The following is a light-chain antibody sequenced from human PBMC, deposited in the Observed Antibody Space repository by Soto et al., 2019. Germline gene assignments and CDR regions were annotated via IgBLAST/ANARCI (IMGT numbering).Light chain of an antibody. Sequence: EIVLTQSPGTLSLSPGERATLSCRASQSVSRSYLAWYQQKPGQAPRQLIYGASSRATGIPDRFSGSGSGTDFTLTITRLEPEDFAVYYCQHYRTSFGGGTWVEMK. V-gene: IGKV3-20*01. CDR1: QSVSRSY. CDR3: QHYRTS. CDR2: GAS. J-gene: IGKJ4*01.